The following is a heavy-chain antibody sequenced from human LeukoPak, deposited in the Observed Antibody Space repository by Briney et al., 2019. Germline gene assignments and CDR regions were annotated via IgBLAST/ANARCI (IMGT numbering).Heavy chain of an antibody. J-gene: IGHJ3*02. Sequence: ASVKVSCKASGYTFTDYYLNWVRQPPGQGLEWMGWINPNSGGTNYAQKFQGRVTMTRDTSISTAYMELSRLRSDDTAVYYCAREDAGVRDAFDIWGQGTMVTVSS. D-gene: IGHD2-8*01. CDR1: GYTFTDYY. V-gene: IGHV1-2*02. CDR2: INPNSGGT. CDR3: AREDAGVRDAFDI.